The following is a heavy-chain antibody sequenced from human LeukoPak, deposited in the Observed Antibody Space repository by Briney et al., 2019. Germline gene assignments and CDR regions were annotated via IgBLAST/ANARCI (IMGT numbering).Heavy chain of an antibody. CDR1: GFTFSSYG. D-gene: IGHD1-1*01. J-gene: IGHJ4*02. Sequence: GGSLRLSCAASGFTFSSYGMNWVRQAPGKGLEWVSNISGSGGITYYADSVKGRFTISRDNSKNTLYLQMNSLRAEDTAIYYCAKTPATSNWGQGTLVTVSS. V-gene: IGHV3-23*01. CDR3: AKTPATSN. CDR2: ISGSGGIT.